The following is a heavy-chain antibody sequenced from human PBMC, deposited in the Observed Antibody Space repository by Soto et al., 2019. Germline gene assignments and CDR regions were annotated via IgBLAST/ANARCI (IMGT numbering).Heavy chain of an antibody. V-gene: IGHV1-18*01. Sequence: SVEVSWEASRESFTSCGISWARQANGQGLEWMGWISAYNGNTNYAQKLQGRVTMTTDTSTSTAYMELRSLRSDDTAVYYCARYTVGLEYSGYKYAFDIWGQRTMVTVSS. CDR1: RESFTSCG. CDR3: ARYTVGLEYSGYKYAFDI. J-gene: IGHJ3*02. CDR2: ISAYNGNT. D-gene: IGHD5-12*01.